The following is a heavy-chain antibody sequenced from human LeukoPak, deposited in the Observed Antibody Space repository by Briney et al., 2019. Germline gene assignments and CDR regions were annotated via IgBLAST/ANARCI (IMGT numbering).Heavy chain of an antibody. CDR2: IYYSGST. V-gene: IGHV4-39*01. CDR3: ARRGSRLSGSYSLVAFDI. J-gene: IGHJ3*02. Sequence: TSETLSLTCTVSGGSISSSSYYWGWIRQPPGKGLEWIGSIYYSGSTYYNPSLKSRVTISVDTPKNQFSLKLSSVTAADTAVYYCARRGSRLSGSYSLVAFDIWGQGTMVTVSS. CDR1: GGSISSSSYY. D-gene: IGHD1-26*01.